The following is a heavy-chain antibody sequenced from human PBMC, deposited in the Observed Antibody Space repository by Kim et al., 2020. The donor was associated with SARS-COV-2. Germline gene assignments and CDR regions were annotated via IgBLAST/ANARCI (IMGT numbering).Heavy chain of an antibody. Sequence: GGSLRLSCAGSGFTFSSYAMSWVRQAPGKGLEWVSIIYRSDSNTYYADSVKGRFTISRDNSKNTLYLQMNSLRAEDSAIYYCSKAAARAGIAVLPSHFDYWGQGTLVTVSS. CDR2: IYRSDSNT. CDR1: GFTFSSYA. D-gene: IGHD6-19*01. J-gene: IGHJ4*02. V-gene: IGHV3-23*03. CDR3: SKAAARAGIAVLPSHFDY.